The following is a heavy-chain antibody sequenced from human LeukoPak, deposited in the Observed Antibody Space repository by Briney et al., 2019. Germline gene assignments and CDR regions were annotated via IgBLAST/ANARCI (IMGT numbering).Heavy chain of an antibody. V-gene: IGHV3-33*01. J-gene: IGHJ5*02. CDR1: GFTFSSYG. D-gene: IGHD2-2*01. Sequence: PGGSLRLSCAASGFTFSSYGMHWVRQAPGKVLEWVAVIWYDGSNRYYADSVKGRFAISRDNSKNTLYLQMNSLRAEDTAVYYCARDLRYCSSTSCSPWCRFDPWGQGTLVTVSS. CDR2: IWYDGSNR. CDR3: ARDLRYCSSTSCSPWCRFDP.